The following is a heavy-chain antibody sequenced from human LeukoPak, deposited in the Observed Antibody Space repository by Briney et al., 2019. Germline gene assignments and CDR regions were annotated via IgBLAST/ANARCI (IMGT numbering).Heavy chain of an antibody. D-gene: IGHD1-7*01. CDR1: GFTFSSYS. J-gene: IGHJ4*02. Sequence: QPGGSLRLSCAASGFTFSSYSMNWVRQAPGKGLEWVSSISSSSSYIYYADSVKGRFTISRDNAKNSLYLQMNSLRAEDTALYYCAKDISTNWNYGDHFDYWGQGTLVTVSS. CDR2: ISSSSSYI. CDR3: AKDISTNWNYGDHFDY. V-gene: IGHV3-21*04.